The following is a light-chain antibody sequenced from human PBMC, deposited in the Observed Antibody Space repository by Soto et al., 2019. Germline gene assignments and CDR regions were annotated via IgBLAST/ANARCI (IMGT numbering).Light chain of an antibody. CDR2: GAS. Sequence: EIVLTQSPGTLSLSPGERATLSCRASQTVGKNYLAWYQRKPGQAPRLLIHGASSRATGIPDRFSGSGSGTAFALTISRLEPEDVAVFYCQQYAASPLTFGGGTKVEIK. CDR3: QQYAASPLT. V-gene: IGKV3-20*01. J-gene: IGKJ4*01. CDR1: QTVGKNY.